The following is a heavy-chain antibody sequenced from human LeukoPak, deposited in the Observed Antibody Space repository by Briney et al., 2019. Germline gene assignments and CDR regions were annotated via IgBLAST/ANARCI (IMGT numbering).Heavy chain of an antibody. CDR1: GGSISSYY. D-gene: IGHD3-22*01. CDR2: IYYSGST. Sequence: SETLSLTCTVSGGSISSYYWSWIRHPPGKGLEWIGYIYYSGSTNYNPSLKSRVTISVDTSKNQFSLKLSSVTAADTAVYYCARVRVYYDSSSNWFDPWGQGTLVTVSS. J-gene: IGHJ5*02. CDR3: ARVRVYYDSSSNWFDP. V-gene: IGHV4-59*01.